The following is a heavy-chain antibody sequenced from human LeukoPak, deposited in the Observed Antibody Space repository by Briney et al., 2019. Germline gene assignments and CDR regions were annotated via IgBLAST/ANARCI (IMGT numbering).Heavy chain of an antibody. D-gene: IGHD2-2*02. CDR2: ISGSGDDST. CDR1: GFTFRSYA. CDR3: ARYRHLGY. J-gene: IGHJ4*02. Sequence: GGSLRLSCAASGFTFRSYAMSWVRQAPGKGLEWVSGISGSGDDSTYYADSVKGRFTISRDNPKNTLYLQMNSLRAEDTAVYYCARYRHLGYWGQGTLVTVSS. V-gene: IGHV3-23*01.